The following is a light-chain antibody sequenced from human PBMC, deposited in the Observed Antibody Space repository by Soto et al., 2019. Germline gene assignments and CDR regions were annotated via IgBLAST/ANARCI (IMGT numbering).Light chain of an antibody. CDR3: QQYNNWPPIT. V-gene: IGKV3-15*01. CDR1: QSVASK. J-gene: IGKJ5*01. Sequence: ELVMTQSPATLSMSPGERATLSCRASQSVASKLAWHQQKPGQAPRLLIYDASTRPTGTPARFIGSGSGTEFTLTITSLQSEDFAVYYCQQYNNWPPITFGQGTRLEIK. CDR2: DAS.